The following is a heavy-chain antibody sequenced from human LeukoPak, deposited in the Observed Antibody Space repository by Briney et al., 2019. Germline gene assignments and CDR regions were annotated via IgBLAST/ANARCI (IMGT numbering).Heavy chain of an antibody. CDR2: ISYDGSNK. J-gene: IGHJ6*04. V-gene: IGHV3-30*03. Sequence: PGRSLRLSCAASGFTFSSYGMHWVRQAPGKGLEWVAVISYDGSNKYYADSVKGRFTISRDNSKNTLYLQMNSLRAEDTAVYYRSRARGELTSYPYYYYGMDVWGKGTTVTVSS. CDR1: GFTFSSYG. CDR3: SRARGELTSYPYYYYGMDV. D-gene: IGHD3-16*01.